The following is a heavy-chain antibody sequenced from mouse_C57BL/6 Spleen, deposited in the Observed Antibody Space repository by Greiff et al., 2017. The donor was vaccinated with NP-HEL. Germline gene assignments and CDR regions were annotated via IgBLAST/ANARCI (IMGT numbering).Heavy chain of an antibody. CDR1: GYSITSGYY. Sequence: VQLQQSGPGLVKPSQSLSLTCSVTGYSITSGYYWNWIRQFPGNKLEWMGYISYDGSNNYNPSLKNRISITRDTSKNQFFLKLNSVTTEDTATYYCARGKMITYFDYWGQGTTLTVSS. D-gene: IGHD2-4*01. V-gene: IGHV3-6*01. CDR3: ARGKMITYFDY. CDR2: ISYDGSN. J-gene: IGHJ2*01.